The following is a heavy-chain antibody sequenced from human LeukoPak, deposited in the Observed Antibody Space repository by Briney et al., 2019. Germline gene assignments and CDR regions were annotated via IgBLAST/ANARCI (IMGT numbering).Heavy chain of an antibody. CDR3: ARGHSSGWYYTFDI. CDR1: GGSISSYY. Sequence: SETLSLTCTVSGGSISSYYWSWLRQPPGKGLEWIGSIYHSGSTYYNPSLKSRVTLSVDTSKNQFSLKLSSVTAADTAVYYCARGHSSGWYYTFDIWGQGTMVTVSS. CDR2: IYHSGST. V-gene: IGHV4-38-2*02. J-gene: IGHJ3*02. D-gene: IGHD6-19*01.